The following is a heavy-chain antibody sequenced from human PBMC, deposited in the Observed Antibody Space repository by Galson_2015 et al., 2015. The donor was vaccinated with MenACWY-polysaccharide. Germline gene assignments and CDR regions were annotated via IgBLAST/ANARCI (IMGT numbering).Heavy chain of an antibody. Sequence: SLRLSCAVSGFTFSNYVMSWVRQAPGQGLEWVANIKQDGSEGWYVESVKGRLTIFRDNAKNSLYLQMNSLRVEDTAVYFCARDNWDDYWGQGALVTVSS. V-gene: IGHV3-7*01. CDR1: GFTFSNYV. D-gene: IGHD7-27*01. J-gene: IGHJ4*02. CDR2: IKQDGSEG. CDR3: ARDNWDDY.